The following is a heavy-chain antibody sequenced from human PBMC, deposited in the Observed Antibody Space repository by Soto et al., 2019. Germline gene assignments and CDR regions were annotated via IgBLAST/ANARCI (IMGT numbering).Heavy chain of an antibody. CDR3: ARIAHMVRGVIRSWFDP. Sequence: SETLSLTCAVYGVSFSGYYWSWIRQPPGKGLEWIGEINHSGSTNYNPSLKSRVTISVDTSKNQFSLKLSSVTAADTAVYYCARIAHMVRGVIRSWFDPWGQGTLVTVSS. D-gene: IGHD3-10*01. V-gene: IGHV4-34*01. CDR1: GVSFSGYY. CDR2: INHSGST. J-gene: IGHJ5*02.